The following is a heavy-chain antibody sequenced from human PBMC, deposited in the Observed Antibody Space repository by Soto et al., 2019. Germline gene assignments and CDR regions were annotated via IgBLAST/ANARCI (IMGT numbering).Heavy chain of an antibody. Sequence: ASVKVSCKASGYTFTSYDINWVRQATGQGLERMGWMNPNSGNTGYAQKFQGRVTMTRNTSISTAYMELSSLRSEDTAVYYCARSYSSSLVYYYYYMDVWGKGTTVTVSS. J-gene: IGHJ6*03. CDR1: GYTFTSYD. V-gene: IGHV1-8*01. CDR2: MNPNSGNT. CDR3: ARSYSSSLVYYYYYMDV. D-gene: IGHD6-6*01.